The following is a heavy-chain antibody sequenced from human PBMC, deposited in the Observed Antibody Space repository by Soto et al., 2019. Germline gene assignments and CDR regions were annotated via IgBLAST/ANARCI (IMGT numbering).Heavy chain of an antibody. J-gene: IGHJ5*02. D-gene: IGHD2-2*01. CDR2: MNPNSGNT. CDR1: GYTFTSYD. Sequence: ASVKVSCKASGYTFTSYDINWVRQATGQGLEWMGWMNPNSGNTGYAQKFQGRVTMTRNTSISTAYMELSSLRSEDTAVYYCARGHCSSTSCYENWFDPWGQGTLVTVSS. CDR3: ARGHCSSTSCYENWFDP. V-gene: IGHV1-8*01.